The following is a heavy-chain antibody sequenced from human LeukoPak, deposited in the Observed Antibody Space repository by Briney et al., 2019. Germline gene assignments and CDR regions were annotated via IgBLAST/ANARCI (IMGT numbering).Heavy chain of an antibody. Sequence: GGSLRLSCAASGFTFRGFLMSWVRQTPGKGLEWVANIKQDGSEKYYADSVKGRFTISRDNTKNSLSLQMNSLRAEDTAVYYCARAGSNWNYVYWGQGTLVTVSS. D-gene: IGHD1-7*01. CDR1: GFTFRGFL. CDR3: ARAGSNWNYVY. V-gene: IGHV3-7*01. J-gene: IGHJ4*02. CDR2: IKQDGSEK.